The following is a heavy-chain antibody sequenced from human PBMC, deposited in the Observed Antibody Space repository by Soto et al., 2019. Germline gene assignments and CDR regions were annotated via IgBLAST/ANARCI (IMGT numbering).Heavy chain of an antibody. V-gene: IGHV3-74*01. CDR2: INSDGSTT. CDR1: GYTFSNYR. Sequence: GGSLRLSCAASGYTFSNYRMHWVRQAPGKGLVWVSRINSDGSTTNYADSVKGRYTISRDNAKNTLYLQMNSLRDEDTAVYDCARDLTAGDTYWDQGTLVTVSS. J-gene: IGHJ4*02. D-gene: IGHD3-9*01. CDR3: ARDLTAGDTY.